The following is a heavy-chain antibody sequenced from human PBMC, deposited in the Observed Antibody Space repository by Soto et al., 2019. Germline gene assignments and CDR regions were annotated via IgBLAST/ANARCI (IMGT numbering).Heavy chain of an antibody. CDR3: AKPKSSSWYYFDY. J-gene: IGHJ4*02. V-gene: IGHV3-30*18. CDR2: ISYDGSNK. D-gene: IGHD6-13*01. CDR1: GFTFSSYG. Sequence: QVQLVESGGGVVQPGRSLRLSCAASGFTFSSYGMHWVRQAPGKGLEWVAVISYDGSNKYYADSVKGRFTISRDNSKNTLYLQINSLRAEDTAVYYCAKPKSSSWYYFDYWGQGTLVTVSS.